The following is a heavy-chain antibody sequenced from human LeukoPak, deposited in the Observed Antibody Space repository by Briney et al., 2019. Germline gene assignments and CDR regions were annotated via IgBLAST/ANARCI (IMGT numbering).Heavy chain of an antibody. D-gene: IGHD3-10*01. J-gene: IGHJ4*02. CDR2: IIPIFGTA. V-gene: IGHV1-69*13. CDR1: GYTFTNYY. Sequence: SVKVSFTTSGYTFTNYYIHWVRQAPGQGLEWMGGIIPIFGTANYAQKFQGRVTITADESTSTAYMELSSLRSEDTAVYYCASKGREAGPHDYWGQGTLVTVSS. CDR3: ASKGREAGPHDY.